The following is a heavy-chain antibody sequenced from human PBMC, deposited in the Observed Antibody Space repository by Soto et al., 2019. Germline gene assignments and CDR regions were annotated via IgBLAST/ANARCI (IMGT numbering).Heavy chain of an antibody. Sequence: EVQLLESGGGLVQPGGSLRLSCAASGFTFSSYAMSWVRQAPGKGLEWGSTISGSGGSTYYADPVKGRFTISRDNSKNTLYVQMNSLRAEDTALYYCAGRSGQIWLDWYFEIWGRGTLVTVSS. CDR1: GFTFSSYA. V-gene: IGHV3-23*01. CDR3: AGRSGQIWLDWYFEI. CDR2: ISGSGGST. J-gene: IGHJ2*01. D-gene: IGHD5-18*01.